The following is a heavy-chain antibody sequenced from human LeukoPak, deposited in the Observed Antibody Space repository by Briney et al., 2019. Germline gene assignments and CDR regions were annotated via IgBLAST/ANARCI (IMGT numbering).Heavy chain of an antibody. J-gene: IGHJ6*04. Sequence: GGSLRLSCVSSGFTIGTAWMSWVRQAPGKGLEWLGHIKSEGEGATTDYAAPAKGRFAISRDDSKNMIYLQMSSPKIDDTAIYYCIAHFPYFYGFDVWGKGTTVTVSS. CDR3: IAHFPYFYGFDV. V-gene: IGHV3-15*01. D-gene: IGHD3-3*02. CDR2: IKSEGEGATT. CDR1: GFTIGTAW.